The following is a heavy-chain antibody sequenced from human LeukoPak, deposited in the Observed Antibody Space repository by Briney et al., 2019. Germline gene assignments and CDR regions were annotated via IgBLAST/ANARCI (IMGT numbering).Heavy chain of an antibody. V-gene: IGHV4-4*07. J-gene: IGHJ4*02. CDR1: GGSISGFY. CDR3: ARVMRSENRDY. D-gene: IGHD3-3*01. CDR2: IYTSGNT. Sequence: SETLSLTCTVTGGSISGFYWSWIRQPAGEGLEWIGYIYTSGNTNYNPSLKSRVTVSIDTSKKQFFLELYSVTAADTAVYYCARVMRSENRDYWGQGTLVTVSS.